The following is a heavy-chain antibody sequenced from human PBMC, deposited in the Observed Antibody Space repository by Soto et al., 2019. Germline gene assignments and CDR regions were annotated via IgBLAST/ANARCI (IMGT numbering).Heavy chain of an antibody. D-gene: IGHD1-26*01. CDR3: VRDGGNYYGWIYL. J-gene: IGHJ4*02. CDR1: GFTFRSYT. Sequence: GGSLRLSCVGSGFTFRSYTMNWVRQAPGKGLEWISYSRNSDSTTYYADSVRGRFTISRDNAKNLLHLQMHILRADDTAVYYGVRDGGNYYGWIYLWGQGTLVTVSS. V-gene: IGHV3-48*03. CDR2: SRNSDSTT.